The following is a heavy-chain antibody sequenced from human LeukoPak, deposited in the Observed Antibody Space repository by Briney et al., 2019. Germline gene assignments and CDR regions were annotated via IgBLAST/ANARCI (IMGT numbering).Heavy chain of an antibody. V-gene: IGHV3-23*01. CDR1: GFSLTNFA. J-gene: IGHJ4*02. Sequence: GGSLRLSCAASGFSLTNFAMSWVRQAPGKGLEWVSAISGSGGSTYYADSVKGRFTISRDNSKNTLYLQMNSLRAEDTAVYYCAKGDIVVVPAIDYWGQGTLVTVSS. D-gene: IGHD2-2*01. CDR2: ISGSGGST. CDR3: AKGDIVVVPAIDY.